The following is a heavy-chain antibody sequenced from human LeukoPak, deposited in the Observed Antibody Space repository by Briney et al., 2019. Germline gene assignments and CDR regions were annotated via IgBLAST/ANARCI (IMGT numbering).Heavy chain of an antibody. J-gene: IGHJ4*02. V-gene: IGHV3-7*01. CDR3: ARDKTDYGDYRLFDY. Sequence: GGSLRLSCAASGFTFSSYWMSWVRQAPGKGLEWVANINQDGSEKYYGDSVKGRFTISRDNAKNSLYLQMSSLRAEDTAVYYCARDKTDYGDYRLFDYWGQGTLVTVSS. D-gene: IGHD4-17*01. CDR2: INQDGSEK. CDR1: GFTFSSYW.